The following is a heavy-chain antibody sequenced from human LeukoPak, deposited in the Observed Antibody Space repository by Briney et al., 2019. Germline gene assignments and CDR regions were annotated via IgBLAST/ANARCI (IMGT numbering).Heavy chain of an antibody. V-gene: IGHV1-8*01. D-gene: IGHD4-17*01. CDR3: ARGDYGDSFPDY. J-gene: IGHJ4*02. CDR1: GYTFTSYE. Sequence: VASVKVSCKASGYTFTSYEINWVRQATGQGLEWMGWMNPNSGNTGYAQKFQGRVTMTRNTSISTAYMELSSLRSEDTAVYYCARGDYGDSFPDYWGQGTLVTVSS. CDR2: MNPNSGNT.